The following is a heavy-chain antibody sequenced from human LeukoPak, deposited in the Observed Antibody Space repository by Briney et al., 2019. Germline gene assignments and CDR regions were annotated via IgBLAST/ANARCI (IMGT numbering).Heavy chain of an antibody. J-gene: IGHJ4*02. CDR2: ISWNSGSI. Sequence: GGSLRLSCAASGFTFDDYAMHWVRQAPGKGLEWVSGISWNSGSIGYADSVKGRFTISRDNAKNSLYLQMNSLRAEDMALYYCAKDIWDIVVVPGDYWGQGTLVTVSS. CDR3: AKDIWDIVVVPGDY. CDR1: GFTFDDYA. D-gene: IGHD2-2*01. V-gene: IGHV3-9*03.